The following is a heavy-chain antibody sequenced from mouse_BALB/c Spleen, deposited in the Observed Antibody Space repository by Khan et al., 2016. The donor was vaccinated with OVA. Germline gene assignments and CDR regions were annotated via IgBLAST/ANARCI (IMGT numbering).Heavy chain of an antibody. CDR2: INPSNGYT. Sequence: VQLQQSGAELARPGASVKMSCKASGYTFTSYTIHWIKKRPGQGLEWIGYINPSNGYTNYNQKFKDKATLTTDKSSTTAYLQLSSLTSDDSAVYNGLRDGAYHRNGGWFAYGGQGTLVTVSA. CDR1: GYTFTSYT. D-gene: IGHD2-14*01. V-gene: IGHV1-4*01. CDR3: LRDGAYHRNGGWFAY. J-gene: IGHJ3*01.